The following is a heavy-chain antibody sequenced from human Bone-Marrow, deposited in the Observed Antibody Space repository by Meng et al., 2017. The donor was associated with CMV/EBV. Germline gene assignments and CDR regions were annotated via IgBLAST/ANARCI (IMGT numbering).Heavy chain of an antibody. J-gene: IGHJ6*02. V-gene: IGHV4-39*07. D-gene: IGHD2-2*01. CDR3: ARDERRGYCPSASCPDYGMDV. CDR1: GVSISSSSYY. Sequence: SETLSLTCTVSGVSISSSSYYWGWIRQPPGKGLEWIGSGDYSGSTYYNPSLKSRVTISVDTSKNQFSLKLSSVTAADTAVYYCARDERRGYCPSASCPDYGMDVWGQGTTVTVSS. CDR2: GDYSGST.